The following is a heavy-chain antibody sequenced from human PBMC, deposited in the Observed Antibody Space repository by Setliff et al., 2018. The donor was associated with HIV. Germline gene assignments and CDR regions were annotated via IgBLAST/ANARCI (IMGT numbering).Heavy chain of an antibody. CDR2: IHTSGTT. CDR1: GDSIITYY. CDR3: ATHGAQ. Sequence: SETLSLTCTVSGDSIITYYWTWIRQPPGKGLEWIGNIHTSGTTKYNPSLNSRVTISVDTSKNQFSLKLSSVTAADTAVYYCATHGAQWGQGTLVTVSS. V-gene: IGHV4-59*08. J-gene: IGHJ4*02. D-gene: IGHD1-26*01.